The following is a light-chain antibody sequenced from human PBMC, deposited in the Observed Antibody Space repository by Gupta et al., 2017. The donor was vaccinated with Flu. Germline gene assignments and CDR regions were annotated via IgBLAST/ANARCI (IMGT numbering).Light chain of an antibody. J-gene: IGKJ4*01. CDR2: GAS. CDR3: QQYCSSPLT. V-gene: IGKV3-20*01. Sequence: EIVLTQSPGTLSLSPGERATRSCRVSQSVSSSYLAWYQQKPGQAPRLLIYGASSRATGIPDRVSGSGSGTEFTLTISRLEPEDFAVYYCQQYCSSPLTFGRGTKVEIK. CDR1: QSVSSSY.